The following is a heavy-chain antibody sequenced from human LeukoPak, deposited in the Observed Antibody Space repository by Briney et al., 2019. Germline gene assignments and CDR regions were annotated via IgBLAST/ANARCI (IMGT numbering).Heavy chain of an antibody. J-gene: IGHJ4*02. CDR1: GFTFSSYT. CDR3: AREIVSSNSFDN. Sequence: PGGSLRLSCAASGFTFSSYTLNWVRQAPGKGLEWVSSISSAGGYIYYADSVKGRFTISRDNAKNSLYLQMNSLRAVDTAVYYCAREIVSSNSFDNGGQGTLVTVSS. V-gene: IGHV3-21*01. CDR2: ISSAGGYI. D-gene: IGHD2-2*01.